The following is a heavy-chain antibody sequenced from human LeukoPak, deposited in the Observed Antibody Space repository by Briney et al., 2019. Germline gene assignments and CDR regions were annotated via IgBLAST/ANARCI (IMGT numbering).Heavy chain of an antibody. CDR2: INSDGSTT. V-gene: IGHV3-74*01. J-gene: IGHJ4*01. CDR3: ASGALPGIAVAGTIF. Sequence: GGSLRLTCAASGFTYSSYWLHWVRQAPGKGLVWVARINSDGSTTSYADSVKGRFTISKDNATNSLYLKMHSLRAKDTYVYYSASGALPGIAVAGTIFWGQGTLVTVSS. CDR1: GFTYSSYW. D-gene: IGHD6-19*01.